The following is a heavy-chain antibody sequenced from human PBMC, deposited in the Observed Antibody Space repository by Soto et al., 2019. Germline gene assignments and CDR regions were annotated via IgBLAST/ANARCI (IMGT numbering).Heavy chain of an antibody. CDR1: GGSISSYY. CDR3: ARGREGGYNYGYGYYGMDG. V-gene: IGHV4-59*01. J-gene: IGHJ6*02. Sequence: PSETLSLTCTVSGGSISSYYWSWIRQPPGKGLEWIGYIYYSGSTNYNPSLKSRVTISLDTSKNQFSLKLSSVTAADTAVYYCARGREGGYNYGYGYYGMDGWGQGTTVTVSS. CDR2: IYYSGST. D-gene: IGHD5-18*01.